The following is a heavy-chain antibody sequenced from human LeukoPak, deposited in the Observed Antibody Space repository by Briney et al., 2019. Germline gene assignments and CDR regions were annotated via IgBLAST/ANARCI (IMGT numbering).Heavy chain of an antibody. Sequence: GGSLRLSCAASGFTFSSYGMSWVRQAPGKGLEWVSAISGSGGSTYYADSVKGQFTISRDNSKNTLYLQMNSLRAEDTAVYYCAKVRRSSGWYSSDYWGQGTLVTVSS. CDR1: GFTFSSYG. V-gene: IGHV3-23*01. CDR3: AKVRRSSGWYSSDY. D-gene: IGHD6-19*01. J-gene: IGHJ4*02. CDR2: ISGSGGST.